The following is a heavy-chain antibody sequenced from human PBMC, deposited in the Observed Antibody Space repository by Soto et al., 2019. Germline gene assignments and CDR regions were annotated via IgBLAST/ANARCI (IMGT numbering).Heavy chain of an antibody. V-gene: IGHV3-23*01. D-gene: IGHD6-13*01. CDR3: AKDPAAGTAY. CDR1: GFTFSSFA. Sequence: EVQLLESGGGLVQPGGSLRLSCAASGFTFSSFAMSWVRQAPGKGLEWVSAISGSGGSTYYADSVRGRFTISRDNSKNTLYLQMSSLRAEDTALYYCAKDPAAGTAYWGQGTLVTVSS. J-gene: IGHJ4*02. CDR2: ISGSGGST.